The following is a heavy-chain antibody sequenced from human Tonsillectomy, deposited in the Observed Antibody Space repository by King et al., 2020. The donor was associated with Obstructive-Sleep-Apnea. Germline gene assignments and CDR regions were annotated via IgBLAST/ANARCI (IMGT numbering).Heavy chain of an antibody. V-gene: IGHV3-20*01. Sequence: QLVQSGGGVVRPGGSLRLSCAAPGFTFDDYGMSWVRQAPGKGLEWVSGINWNGGCTGYSDSVKGRFTISRDNAKNSLYLQMNSLRAKDTALYHCARLMAYGSGKGWFDPWGQGTLVTVSS. J-gene: IGHJ5*02. CDR3: ARLMAYGSGKGWFDP. CDR1: GFTFDDYG. CDR2: INWNGGCT. D-gene: IGHD3-10*01.